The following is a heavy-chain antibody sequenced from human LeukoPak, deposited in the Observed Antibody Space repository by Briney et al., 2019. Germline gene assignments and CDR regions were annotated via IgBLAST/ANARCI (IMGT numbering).Heavy chain of an antibody. J-gene: IGHJ3*02. CDR2: MSLSTSGK. D-gene: IGHD3-16*01. CDR3: AKALTRWAFDM. Sequence: GGSLRLSCAASGFSFXDYDMSWVGQAPGKGLEWVSSMSLSTSGKTYADSVKGRFTVSTDKAKNTLYLQMDSLRAEDTAMYYCAKALTRWAFDMWGQGTMVTVSS. CDR1: GFSFXDYD. V-gene: IGHV3-23*01.